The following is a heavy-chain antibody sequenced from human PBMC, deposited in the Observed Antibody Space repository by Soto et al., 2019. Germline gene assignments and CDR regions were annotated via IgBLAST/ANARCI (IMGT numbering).Heavy chain of an antibody. Sequence: SETLSLTCAVYGGSFSGYYWSWIRQPPGKGLEWIGEINHSGSTNYNPSLKSRVTISVDTSKNQFSLKLSSVTAADTAVYYCARGPYYYGSGSYYKSAPRDYWGQGTLVTVSS. CDR1: GGSFSGYY. CDR2: INHSGST. CDR3: ARGPYYYGSGSYYKSAPRDY. V-gene: IGHV4-34*01. J-gene: IGHJ4*02. D-gene: IGHD3-10*01.